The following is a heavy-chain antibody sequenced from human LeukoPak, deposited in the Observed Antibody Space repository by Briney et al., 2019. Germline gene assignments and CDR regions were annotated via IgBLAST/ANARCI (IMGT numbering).Heavy chain of an antibody. CDR1: GYTFTSYY. V-gene: IGHV1-46*01. CDR2: INPSGGST. CDR3: ARVGYCSSTSCYGGDHYMDV. D-gene: IGHD2-2*01. Sequence: ASVKVSCKASGYTFTSYYMHWVRQAPGQGLEWMGIINPSGGSTSYAQKFQGRVTMTRDTSTSTVYMELSSLRSEDTAVYYSARVGYCSSTSCYGGDHYMDVWGKGTTVTVSS. J-gene: IGHJ6*03.